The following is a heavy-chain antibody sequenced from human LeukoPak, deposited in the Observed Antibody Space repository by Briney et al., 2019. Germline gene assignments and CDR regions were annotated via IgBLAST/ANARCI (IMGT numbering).Heavy chain of an antibody. CDR1: GGSISSYF. CDR2: IYYSGST. CDR3: ARQGVAAAGYYFDY. V-gene: IGHV4-59*08. Sequence: SETLSLTCTVSGGSISSYFWSWIRQPPGKGLVWIGYIYYSGSTNYNPSLKSRVTISVDTSKNQFSLKLTSVTAADTAVYYCARQGVAAAGYYFDYWGQGILVTVSS. J-gene: IGHJ4*02. D-gene: IGHD6-13*01.